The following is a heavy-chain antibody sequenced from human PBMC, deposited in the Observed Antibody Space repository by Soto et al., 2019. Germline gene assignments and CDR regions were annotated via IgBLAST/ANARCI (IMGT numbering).Heavy chain of an antibody. D-gene: IGHD6-13*01. J-gene: IGHJ4*02. Sequence: QLQLQESGPGLVKPSETLSLTCTVSGGSISSSGYFWAWIRQPPGKALEWIGSVSSSGNTYYNPSLQSRVTISLDTSQNQFSLKLNSVTAADTAVYSCARRGKAAARHFDYWGRESWSPSPQ. CDR2: VSSSGNT. CDR1: GGSISSSGYF. V-gene: IGHV4-39*01. CDR3: ARRGKAAARHFDY.